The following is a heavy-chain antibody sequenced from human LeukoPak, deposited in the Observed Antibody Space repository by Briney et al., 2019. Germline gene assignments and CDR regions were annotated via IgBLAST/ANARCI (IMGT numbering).Heavy chain of an antibody. V-gene: IGHV3-23*01. D-gene: IGHD6-19*01. CDR1: GFTFSSYA. CDR3: AKRDAVADFFDY. Sequence: GGSLRLSCAASGFTFSSYAMSWVRQAPGKGLEWVSAISGSGGSTYYADSVKGRFTISRDNSKNTLYLQTNSLRAEDTAVYYCAKRDAVADFFDYWGQGTLVTVSS. CDR2: ISGSGGST. J-gene: IGHJ4*02.